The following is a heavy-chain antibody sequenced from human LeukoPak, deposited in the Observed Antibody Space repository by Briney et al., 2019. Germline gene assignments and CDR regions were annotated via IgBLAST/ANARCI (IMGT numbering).Heavy chain of an antibody. V-gene: IGHV4-39*01. J-gene: IGHJ4*02. CDR1: GGSLSSSRQY. CDR3: VRLVSGSGYRDY. D-gene: IGHD3-22*01. CDR2: ILYSGST. Sequence: SETLSLTCTVSGGSLSSSRQYWGWVRQPPGKGLEWVGNILYSGSTNYKPSLKSRVTISVDTSKNQFSLKLSSVTAADTAEYYCVRLVSGSGYRDYWGQGTLVTVSS.